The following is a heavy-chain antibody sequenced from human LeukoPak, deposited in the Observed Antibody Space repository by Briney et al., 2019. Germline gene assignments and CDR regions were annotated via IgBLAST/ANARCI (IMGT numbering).Heavy chain of an antibody. Sequence: GGSLRLSCAASGFTFSSYEMNWVRQAPGKGLEWVSYISSSGSTIYYADSVKGRFTISRGNAKNSLYLQMNSLRAEDTAVYYCARVPGWDGYGRTFDIWGQGTMVTVSS. V-gene: IGHV3-48*03. J-gene: IGHJ3*02. CDR3: ARVPGWDGYGRTFDI. CDR1: GFTFSSYE. CDR2: ISSSGSTI. D-gene: IGHD5-24*01.